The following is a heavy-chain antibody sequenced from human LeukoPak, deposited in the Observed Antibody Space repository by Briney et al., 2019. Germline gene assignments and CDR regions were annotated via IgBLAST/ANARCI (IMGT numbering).Heavy chain of an antibody. V-gene: IGHV3-30*03. CDR2: ISYDGSNK. CDR1: GFTFSSYG. Sequence: PGGSLRLSCAASGFTFSSYGMHWVRQAPGKGLEWVAVISYDGSNKYYADSVKGRFTISRDNSKNTLYLQMNSLRAEDTAVYYCARDDELSGWYVNVGPPNYYYYGMDVWGQGTTVTVSS. J-gene: IGHJ6*02. CDR3: ARDDELSGWYVNVGPPNYYYYGMDV. D-gene: IGHD6-19*01.